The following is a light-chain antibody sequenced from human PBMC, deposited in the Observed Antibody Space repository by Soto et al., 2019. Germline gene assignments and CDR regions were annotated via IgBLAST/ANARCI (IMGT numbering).Light chain of an antibody. CDR1: QSINDW. V-gene: IGKV1-5*03. Sequence: DIQLTQSPSTLSASVGDRVTITCRASQSINDWLAWYQQQPGKAPKLLIYTASTLETGVPSRFSGSGSGTEFTLTISSLQPDDFATYYCQQYNNYWTFGQGTKVEIK. J-gene: IGKJ1*01. CDR3: QQYNNYWT. CDR2: TAS.